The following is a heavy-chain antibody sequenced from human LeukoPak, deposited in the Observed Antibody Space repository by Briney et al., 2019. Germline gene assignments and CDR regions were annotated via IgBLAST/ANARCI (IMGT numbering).Heavy chain of an antibody. J-gene: IGHJ4*02. V-gene: IGHV3-30*02. CDR1: GFTFSSYG. D-gene: IGHD3-10*01. Sequence: GGSLRLSCAASGFTFSSYGMHWVRQAPGKGLEWVAFIRYDGSNKYYADSVKGRFTISRDNSKNTLYLEMNSLRAEDTAVYYCAKDIGSYYDYWGQGILVTVSS. CDR2: IRYDGSNK. CDR3: AKDIGSYYDY.